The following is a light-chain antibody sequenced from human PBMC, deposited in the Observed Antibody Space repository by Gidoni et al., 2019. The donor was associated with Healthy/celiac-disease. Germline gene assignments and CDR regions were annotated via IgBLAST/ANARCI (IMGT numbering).Light chain of an antibody. J-gene: IGLJ2*01. CDR3: QVWDSSSDLVV. V-gene: IGLV3-21*02. CDR1: NIGSKS. CDR2: DDS. Sequence: SCVLSPPPSVSVAPGQTARITCGGNNIGSKSVHWYQQKPGQAPVLVVYDDSDRPSGIPERFSGSNSGNSATLTISRVEAGDEADYYCQVWDSSSDLVVFGGGTKLTVL.